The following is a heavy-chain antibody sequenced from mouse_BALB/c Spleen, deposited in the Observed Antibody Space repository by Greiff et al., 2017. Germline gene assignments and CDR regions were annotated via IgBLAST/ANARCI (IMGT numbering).Heavy chain of an antibody. V-gene: IGHV3-2*02. CDR2: ISYSGST. CDR3: ASYYGSLFDY. Sequence: EVQLQQSGPGLVKPSQSLSLTCTVTGYSITSDYAWNWIRQFPGNKLEWMGYISYSGSTSYNPSLKSRISITRDTSKNQFFLQLNSVTTEDTATYYCASYYGSLFDYWGQGTTLTVSS. CDR1: GYSITSDYA. D-gene: IGHD1-1*01. J-gene: IGHJ2*01.